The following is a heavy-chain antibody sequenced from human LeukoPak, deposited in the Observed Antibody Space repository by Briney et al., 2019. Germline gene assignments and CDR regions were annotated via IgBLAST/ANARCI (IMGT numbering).Heavy chain of an antibody. J-gene: IGHJ2*01. CDR3: ARHGDSNYVNWYFDL. Sequence: MASETLSLTCAVYGGSFSGYYWSWIRQPPGKGLEWIGEINHSGSTNYNPSLKSRVTISVDTSKNQFSLKLSSVTAADTAVYYCARHGDSNYVNWYFDLWGRGTLVTVSS. CDR1: GGSFSGYY. V-gene: IGHV4-34*01. D-gene: IGHD4-11*01. CDR2: INHSGST.